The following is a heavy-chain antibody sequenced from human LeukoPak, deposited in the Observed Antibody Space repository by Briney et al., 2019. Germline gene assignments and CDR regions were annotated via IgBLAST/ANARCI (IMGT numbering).Heavy chain of an antibody. CDR2: ISSSSSAI. Sequence: PGGSLGLSCAASEFLFSSYSMNWVRQAPGKGLEWVSYISSSSSAIYYADSVKGRFTISRDSAKNSLYLQMNSLRAEDTAVYYCARVLSTSCQDVWGKGTTVTVSS. J-gene: IGHJ6*04. CDR3: ARVLSTSCQDV. CDR1: EFLFSSYS. D-gene: IGHD2-2*01. V-gene: IGHV3-48*04.